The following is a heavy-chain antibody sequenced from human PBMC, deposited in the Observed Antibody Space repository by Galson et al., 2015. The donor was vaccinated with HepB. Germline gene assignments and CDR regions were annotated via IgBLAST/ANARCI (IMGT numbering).Heavy chain of an antibody. V-gene: IGHV1-69*13. J-gene: IGHJ4*02. Sequence: SVKVSCKASGGTFSSYAISWVRQAPGQGLEWMGGIIPIFGTANYAQKFQGRVTITADESTSTAYMELSSLRSEDTAVYYCASPSGENDSSGYPPYYFDYWGQGTLVTVSS. D-gene: IGHD3-22*01. CDR1: GGTFSSYA. CDR2: IIPIFGTA. CDR3: ASPSGENDSSGYPPYYFDY.